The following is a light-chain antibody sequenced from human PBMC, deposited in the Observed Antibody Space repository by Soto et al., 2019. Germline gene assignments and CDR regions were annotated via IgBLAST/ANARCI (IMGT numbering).Light chain of an antibody. Sequence: QSALTQPASVSGSPGQSITISCTGTSSDVGSYNLVSWYQQHPGKAPKLMIYEGTKRPSGVSNRFSGSKSGTTASLTISGLQAEDEADYYCCSYAGSSTFVFGGWTKVTVL. J-gene: IGLJ2*01. CDR2: EGT. V-gene: IGLV2-23*03. CDR3: CSYAGSSTFV. CDR1: SSDVGSYNL.